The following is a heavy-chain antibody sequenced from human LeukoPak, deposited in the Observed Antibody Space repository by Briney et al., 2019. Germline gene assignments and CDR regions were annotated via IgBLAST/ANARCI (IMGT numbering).Heavy chain of an antibody. CDR1: GYTFTTHY. CDR2: INPSDGGA. D-gene: IGHD3-22*01. J-gene: IGHJ2*01. Sequence: ASVKVSCKASGYTFTTHYIHWVRQAPGQGLEWMGIINPSDGGASYAQKFQGRLTMSRDTSTSTLYMELTSLRSEDTAIYYCARKAPHDTSGWYFDLWGRGTLVTVSS. CDR3: ARKAPHDTSGWYFDL. V-gene: IGHV1-46*01.